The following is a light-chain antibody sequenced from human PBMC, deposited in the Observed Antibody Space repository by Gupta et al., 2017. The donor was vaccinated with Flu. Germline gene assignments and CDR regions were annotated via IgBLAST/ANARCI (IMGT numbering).Light chain of an antibody. CDR2: AAS. J-gene: IGKJ2*04. V-gene: IGKV1-39*01. CDR1: QSISTY. CDR3: QQTDDDPCS. Sequence: DIQMTQSPSSLSASVGDIVTITCRASQSISTYLNWYQLTPGKAPKLLIYAASSLQSGVPSRFSGSGSGTDFTLTISRLQPEDFEIYYCQQTDDDPCSFGQETKLEIK.